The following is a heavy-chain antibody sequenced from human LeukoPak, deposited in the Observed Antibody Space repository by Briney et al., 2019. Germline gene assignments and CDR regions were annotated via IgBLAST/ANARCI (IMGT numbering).Heavy chain of an antibody. Sequence: SETLSLTCTVSGASLSDYFWTWIRQPAGKGLEWIGRIYGGTAYYNPSLKRRPTISLDTSTSNHQFSLRLTSVPAADTPVYYCARGSQRTRISGYFSFEYWGRGILVTVSS. CDR2: IYGGTA. CDR1: GASLSDYF. CDR3: ARGSQRTRISGYFSFEY. V-gene: IGHV4-4*07. D-gene: IGHD5-12*01. J-gene: IGHJ4*01.